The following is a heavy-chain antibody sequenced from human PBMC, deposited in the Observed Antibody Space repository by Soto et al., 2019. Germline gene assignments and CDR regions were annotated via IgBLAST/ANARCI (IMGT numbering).Heavy chain of an antibody. CDR2: INHSGGT. J-gene: IGHJ4*01. Sequence: XETLPLTCSVYGGSFSAYYRCWIRQPPGKGLEWIGEINHSGGTSYNPSLKSRVTISVDTSKSQFSLKLTSVTAADRAVYYCARGSVDTVDSSGFYEYWGHGTPVTVSS. CDR3: ARGSVDTVDSSGFYEY. CDR1: GGSFSAYY. V-gene: IGHV4-34*01. D-gene: IGHD3-22*01.